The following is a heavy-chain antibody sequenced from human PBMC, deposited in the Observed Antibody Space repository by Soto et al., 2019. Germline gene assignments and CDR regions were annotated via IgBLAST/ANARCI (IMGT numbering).Heavy chain of an antibody. CDR1: GFTFSSYS. V-gene: IGHV3-48*04. Sequence: GGSLRLSCAASGFTFSSYSMNWVRQAPGKGLEWVSYISSSSSTIYYADSVKGRFTISRDSAKNSLYLQMNGLRAEDAAVYYCARDGYGSGSYAFDIWGQGTMVTISS. D-gene: IGHD3-10*01. J-gene: IGHJ3*02. CDR2: ISSSSSTI. CDR3: ARDGYGSGSYAFDI.